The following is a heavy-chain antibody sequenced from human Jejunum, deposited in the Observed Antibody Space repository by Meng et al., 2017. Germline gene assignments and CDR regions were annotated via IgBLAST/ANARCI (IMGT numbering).Heavy chain of an antibody. CDR1: GGAITTGS. CDR2: IWHSGAS. J-gene: IGHJ4*02. CDR3: ARGASGTRPFDY. Sequence: QLQLSESGRRVVTHSVTIPLPCAAYGGAITTGSWKWGRHPPGKGLEWIGEIWHSGASNYNPSLRSRVTISVDKSKNQLSLELASLTAADTAVYDCARGASGTRPFDYWGQGTLVTVSS. V-gene: IGHV4-4*02. D-gene: IGHD3/OR15-3a*01.